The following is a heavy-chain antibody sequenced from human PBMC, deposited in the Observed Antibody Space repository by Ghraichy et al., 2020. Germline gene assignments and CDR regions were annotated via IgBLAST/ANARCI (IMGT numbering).Heavy chain of an antibody. CDR3: ASGLAEWELQQNWVDP. CDR2: INAGNGIT. Sequence: ASVNVSCKASGYTFTNYAMHWVRQAPGQRLEWMGWINAGNGITRYSQNFQGRVTISTDTSASTAYMELRSLRSEDTALYYCASGLAEWELQQNWVDPWGQGTLVTVSS. D-gene: IGHD1-26*01. V-gene: IGHV1-3*01. J-gene: IGHJ5*02. CDR1: GYTFTNYA.